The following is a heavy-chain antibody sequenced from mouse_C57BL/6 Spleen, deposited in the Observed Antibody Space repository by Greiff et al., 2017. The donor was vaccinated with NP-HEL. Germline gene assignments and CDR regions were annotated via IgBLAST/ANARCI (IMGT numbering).Heavy chain of an antibody. J-gene: IGHJ2*01. Sequence: QVQLQQPGAELVRPGTSVKLSCKASGYTFTSYWMHWVKQRPGQGLEWIGVIDPSDSYTNYNQKFKGKATLTVDTSSSTAYMQLSSLTSEDSAVYYCARSRDYPLDYWGQGTTLTVSS. CDR1: GYTFTSYW. CDR2: IDPSDSYT. V-gene: IGHV1-59*01. D-gene: IGHD2-4*01. CDR3: ARSRDYPLDY.